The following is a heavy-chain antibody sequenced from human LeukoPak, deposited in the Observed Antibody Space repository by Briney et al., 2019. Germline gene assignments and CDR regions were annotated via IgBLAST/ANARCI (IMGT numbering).Heavy chain of an antibody. J-gene: IGHJ4*02. CDR1: GGSLSSYY. CDR3: ARDNNYRFDY. D-gene: IGHD1-1*01. Sequence: SETLSLTCTVSGGSLSSYYWSWIRQPPGKGLEWIGYIYYSGSTNYNPSLKSRVTISVDTSKNQFSLKLSSGTAADTAVYYCARDNNYRFDYWGQGTLVTVSS. CDR2: IYYSGST. V-gene: IGHV4-59*01.